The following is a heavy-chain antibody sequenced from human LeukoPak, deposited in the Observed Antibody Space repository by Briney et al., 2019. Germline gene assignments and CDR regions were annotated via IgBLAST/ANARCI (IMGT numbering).Heavy chain of an antibody. D-gene: IGHD3-22*01. CDR2: ISAYNGNT. J-gene: IGHJ4*02. Sequence: RASVKVSCKASGHTFTSYGISWVRQAPGQGLEWMGWISAYNGNTNYAQKLQGRVTMTTDTCTSTAYMELRSLRSDDTAVYYCARSYYYDSSGYYYWGQGTLVTVSS. V-gene: IGHV1-18*01. CDR1: GHTFTSYG. CDR3: ARSYYYDSSGYYY.